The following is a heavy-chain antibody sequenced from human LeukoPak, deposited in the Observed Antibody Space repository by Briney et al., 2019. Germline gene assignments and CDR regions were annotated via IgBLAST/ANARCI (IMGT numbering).Heavy chain of an antibody. J-gene: IGHJ4*02. V-gene: IGHV3-7*01. Sequence: GGSLRLSCEGSGFSFSSYWMTWVRQSPGKGPEWVANIKQDESERYTVDSVKGRFTISRDNAKNSVYLHMNSLRAEDTAVYYCAKAGSGGSHDYWGQGTLVTISS. CDR3: AKAGSGGSHDY. CDR2: IKQDESER. CDR1: GFSFSSYW. D-gene: IGHD3-16*01.